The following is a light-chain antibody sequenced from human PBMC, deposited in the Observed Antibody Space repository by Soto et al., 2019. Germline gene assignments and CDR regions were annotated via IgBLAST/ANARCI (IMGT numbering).Light chain of an antibody. J-gene: IGKJ3*01. V-gene: IGKV3-20*01. Sequence: EIVMTQSPSTLSGSPGERATLSWTASQSVSSNLAWYQQKPGKAPRLLIYGASSRATGIPDRFSGSGSGKDFTLNISRLEPEDFAVYYCQHYGNTPPSVTFGPGTKVDIK. CDR3: QHYGNTPPSVT. CDR1: QSVSSN. CDR2: GAS.